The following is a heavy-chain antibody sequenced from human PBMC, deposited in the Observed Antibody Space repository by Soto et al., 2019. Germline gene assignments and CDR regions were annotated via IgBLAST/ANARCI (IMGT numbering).Heavy chain of an antibody. CDR2: ISGSGDST. CDR3: AKDIGSTWFPIDY. CDR1: GFTFSSYA. J-gene: IGHJ4*02. Sequence: QAGGSLRLSCAASGFTFSSYAMSWVRQAPGKGLEWVSGISGSGDSTYYADSVKGRFTISRDNSKNTLHLQMNSLRAEDTAVYYCAKDIGSTWFPIDYWGQGTLVTVSS. D-gene: IGHD6-13*01. V-gene: IGHV3-23*01.